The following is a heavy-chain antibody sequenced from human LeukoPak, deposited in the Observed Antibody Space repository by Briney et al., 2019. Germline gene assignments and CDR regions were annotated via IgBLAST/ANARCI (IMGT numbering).Heavy chain of an antibody. CDR1: GGTFSSYA. CDR3: ASGPMVYGQYYYYYMDV. CDR2: IIPIFGIA. J-gene: IGHJ6*03. Sequence: GSSVKVSCKASGGTFSSYAISWVRQAPGQGLEWMGGIIPIFGIANYAQKFQGRVTITADESTSTAYMELSSLRSEDTAVYYCASGPMVYGQYYYYYMDVWGKGTTVTVSS. D-gene: IGHD5/OR15-5a*01. V-gene: IGHV1-69*01.